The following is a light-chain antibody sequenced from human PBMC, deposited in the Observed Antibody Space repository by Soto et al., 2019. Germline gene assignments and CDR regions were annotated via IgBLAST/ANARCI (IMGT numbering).Light chain of an antibody. Sequence: QSVLTQPASVSGSPGQSITISCTGTSSDVGGYNYVSWYQQYPGKAPKLMIYDVSNRPSGVSDRFSGSKSGNTASLTISGLQAEDEADYYCGSYTSISALEVFGGGTKLTVL. CDR1: SSDVGGYNY. J-gene: IGLJ2*01. V-gene: IGLV2-14*03. CDR3: GSYTSISALEV. CDR2: DVS.